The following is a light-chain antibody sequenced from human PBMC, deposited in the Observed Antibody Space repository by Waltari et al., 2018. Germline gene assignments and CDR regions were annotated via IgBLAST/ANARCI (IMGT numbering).Light chain of an antibody. V-gene: IGLV3-21*02. CDR3: QVWDSGNPS. Sequence: SYELTQPPSVSVAPGQTARITCDGDKIGSKNVHWYQHKPGQAPVLVVYDDGDRPSGIPERFSGSNSGNTAALTISRVDAGDEAEYYCQVWDSGNPSFGTGTKVTVL. CDR1: KIGSKN. CDR2: DDG. J-gene: IGLJ1*01.